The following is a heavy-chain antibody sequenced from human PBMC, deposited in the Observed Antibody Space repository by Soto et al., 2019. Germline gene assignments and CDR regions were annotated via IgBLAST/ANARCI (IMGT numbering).Heavy chain of an antibody. CDR3: ARRKERSGPNYFDY. CDR1: GYTFSTYD. Sequence: GASVKVSCKTSGYTFSTYDINWVRQAPGQGLEWMGWMNPNTGNTGYAQKFRGRVTLTRNTSISTANMERMSLKTEDTAGYFCARRKERSGPNYFDYWGQGTLVTVSS. D-gene: IGHD6-25*01. CDR2: MNPNTGNT. J-gene: IGHJ4*02. V-gene: IGHV1-8*01.